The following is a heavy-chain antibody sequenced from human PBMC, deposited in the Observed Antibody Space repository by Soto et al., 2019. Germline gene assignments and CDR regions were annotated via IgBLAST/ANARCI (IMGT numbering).Heavy chain of an antibody. Sequence: PSETLSLTCAVSGYSIRSGYFWGWIRQPPGKGLEWIGSMYHSGITYYNLSLKGRVTISVDTSKNQLSLKLSSATAADTAMYYCARRRSSSSWYGSYYGMDVWGQGTTVTVSS. V-gene: IGHV4-38-2*01. CDR2: MYHSGIT. J-gene: IGHJ6*02. CDR1: GYSIRSGYF. CDR3: ARRRSSSSWYGSYYGMDV. D-gene: IGHD6-13*01.